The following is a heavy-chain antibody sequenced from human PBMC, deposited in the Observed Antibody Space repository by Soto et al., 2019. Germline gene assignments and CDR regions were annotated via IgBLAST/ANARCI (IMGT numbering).Heavy chain of an antibody. J-gene: IGHJ5*02. D-gene: IGHD6-13*01. V-gene: IGHV1-3*01. Sequence: QVQLVQSGAEVKKPGASVKVSCTASGHTFTHYAIHWVRHAPGQRLEWMGFINAGSGNTKYSQTFQGRLTFTKDTSASTAYMDLSSLRSEDTAIYYCARGLAAEGAWGQGTLVTVSS. CDR1: GHTFTHYA. CDR3: ARGLAAEGA. CDR2: INAGSGNT.